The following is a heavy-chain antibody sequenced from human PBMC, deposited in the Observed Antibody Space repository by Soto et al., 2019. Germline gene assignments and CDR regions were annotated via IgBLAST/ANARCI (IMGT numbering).Heavy chain of an antibody. J-gene: IGHJ4*02. V-gene: IGHV3-72*01. CDR1: EFTFSDHY. D-gene: IGHD6-25*01. CDR2: SRNKAKSYTT. Sequence: DVQLVESGGGLVQPGGSLRLTCAASEFTFSDHYMDWVRQAPGKGLEWVARSRNKAKSYTTDYAASVKGRFTISRDDSKTSVYLQMNSLKTEDTAVYYCARDPSRGDWGQGTLVTVSS. CDR3: ARDPSRGD.